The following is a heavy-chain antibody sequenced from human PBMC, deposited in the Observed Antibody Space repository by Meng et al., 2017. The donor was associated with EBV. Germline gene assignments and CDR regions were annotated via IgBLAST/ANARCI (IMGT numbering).Heavy chain of an antibody. D-gene: IGHD6-13*01. CDR1: SYTCASYQ. V-gene: IGHV1-46*01. J-gene: IGHJ5*02. CDR2: IHPSGGST. Sequence: DLVHTGSWVKQPVSLVNSSLAASSYTCASYQVHCVRQAPGQGLEWMGIIHPSGGSTSYAQKFQGRVTMTRDTSTSIVYMELSSLSSEDPAVYYCARNGIAAWGWFDPWGQGTLVTVSS. CDR3: ARNGIAAWGWFDP.